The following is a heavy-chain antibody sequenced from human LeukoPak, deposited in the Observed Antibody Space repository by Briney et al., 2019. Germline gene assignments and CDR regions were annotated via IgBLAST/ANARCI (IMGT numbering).Heavy chain of an antibody. CDR2: IYYSGST. J-gene: IGHJ4*02. V-gene: IGHV4-59*11. CDR1: GGSISSHY. Sequence: PSETLSLTCTVSGGSISSHYWSWIRQPPGKGLEWIGHIYYSGSTNYNPSLKSRVTISVDTSKNQFSLKLSSVTAADTAVYYCARGKYSGYDLPQLFDYWGQGTLVTVSS. CDR3: ARGKYSGYDLPQLFDY. D-gene: IGHD5-12*01.